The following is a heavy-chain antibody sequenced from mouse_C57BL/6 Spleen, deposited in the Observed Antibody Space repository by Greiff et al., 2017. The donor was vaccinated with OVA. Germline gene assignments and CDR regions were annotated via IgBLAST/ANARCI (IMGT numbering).Heavy chain of an antibody. V-gene: IGHV1-61*01. CDR2: IYPSDSET. Sequence: VPLQQPGAELVRPGSSVKLSCKASGYTFTSYWMDWVKQRPGQGLEWIGNIYPSDSETHYNQKFKDKATLTVDKSSSTAYMQLSSLTSEDSAVYYCARGFTGRGFAYWGQGTLVTVSA. D-gene: IGHD4-1*01. J-gene: IGHJ3*01. CDR1: GYTFTSYW. CDR3: ARGFTGRGFAY.